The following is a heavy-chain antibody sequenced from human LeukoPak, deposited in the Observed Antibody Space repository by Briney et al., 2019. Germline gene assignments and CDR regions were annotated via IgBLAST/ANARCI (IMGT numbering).Heavy chain of an antibody. Sequence: GASVKVSCKASGYTFTRYAMKWLRQAPGQGLEWMGWINPNTGNPTYAQAFTGRFVFSLDTSVSTAYLQISSLNTEDTAVYYCAIDQPVAGVSNFDSWGQGTLVTVSS. CDR3: AIDQPVAGVSNFDS. CDR2: INPNTGNP. J-gene: IGHJ4*02. V-gene: IGHV7-4-1*02. CDR1: GYTFTRYA. D-gene: IGHD6-19*01.